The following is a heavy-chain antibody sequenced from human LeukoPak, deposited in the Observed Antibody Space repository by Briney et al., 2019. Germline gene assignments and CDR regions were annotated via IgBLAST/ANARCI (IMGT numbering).Heavy chain of an antibody. CDR1: GFTFSSYA. CDR2: ISGSGGST. D-gene: IGHD4-23*01. CDR3: ATHITVATSFLDY. V-gene: IGHV3-23*01. Sequence: GGSLRLSCAASGFTFSSYAMSWVRQAPGKGLEWVSAISGSGGSTYYADSVKGRFTISRDNSKDTPYLQMNSLRAEDTAVYYCATHITVATSFLDYWGQGTLVTVSS. J-gene: IGHJ4*02.